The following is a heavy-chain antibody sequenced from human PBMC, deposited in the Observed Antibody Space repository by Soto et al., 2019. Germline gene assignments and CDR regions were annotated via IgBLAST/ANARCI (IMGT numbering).Heavy chain of an antibody. Sequence: SETLSLTCTVSGGSISSYYWSWIRQPPGKGLEWIGYIYYSGSTNYNPSLKSRVTISVDTSKNQFSLKLSSVTAADTAVYYCAREITPGDSSGWYAFDIWGQGTMVTVSS. CDR2: IYYSGST. CDR3: AREITPGDSSGWYAFDI. D-gene: IGHD6-19*01. J-gene: IGHJ3*02. CDR1: GGSISSYY. V-gene: IGHV4-59*01.